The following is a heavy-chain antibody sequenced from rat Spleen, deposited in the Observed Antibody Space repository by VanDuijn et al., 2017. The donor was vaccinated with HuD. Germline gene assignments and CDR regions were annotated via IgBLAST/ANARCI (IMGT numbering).Heavy chain of an antibody. J-gene: IGHJ2*01. Sequence: EVQLQESGPGLVKPSQSLSLTCSVTSYSITSSYGWTWIRKFPGNKLEWMGYINSAGSTNYKPSLKSRISITRDTSKNQFFLQVNSVTAEDTATYYWARHGYNSYFDYWGQGVMVTVSS. V-gene: IGHV3-3*01. D-gene: IGHD1-9*01. CDR1: SYSITSSYG. CDR3: ARHGYNSYFDY. CDR2: INSAGST.